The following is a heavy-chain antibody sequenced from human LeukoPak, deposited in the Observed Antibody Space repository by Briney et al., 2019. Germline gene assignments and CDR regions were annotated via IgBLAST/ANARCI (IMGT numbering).Heavy chain of an antibody. D-gene: IGHD3-10*01. V-gene: IGHV4-39*07. Sequence: NPSETLSLTCTVSGGSISSSSYHWGWIRQPPGKGLEWIGSIYYTGTTYYNPSLKSRVTISVDTSKNQFSLKVSSVTAADTAVYYCARERVNRMVRGVIGYFDYWGQGTLVTVSS. CDR3: ARERVNRMVRGVIGYFDY. CDR1: GGSISSSSYH. CDR2: IYYTGTT. J-gene: IGHJ4*02.